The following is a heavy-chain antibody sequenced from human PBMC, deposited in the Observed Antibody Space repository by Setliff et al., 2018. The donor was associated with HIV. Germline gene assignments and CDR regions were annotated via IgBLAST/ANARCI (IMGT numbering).Heavy chain of an antibody. J-gene: IGHJ6*02. CDR2: INPSGGST. CDR1: GYTFTRHY. V-gene: IGHV1-46*01. Sequence: ASVKVSCKASGYTFTRHYMHWVRQAPGQGLEWMGIINPSGGSTYSAQNFQGRVTLTRDTSTSTVYMELRSLRSEDTAVYYCARARYIVIRGDAGMDVWGPGTTVTV. D-gene: IGHD3-10*01. CDR3: ARARYIVIRGDAGMDV.